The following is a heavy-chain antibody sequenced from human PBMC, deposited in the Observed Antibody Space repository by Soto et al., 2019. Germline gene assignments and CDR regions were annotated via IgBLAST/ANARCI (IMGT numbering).Heavy chain of an antibody. Sequence: GGSLRLSCPASGFTFSNYGMHWVRQAPGKGLEWVSYYGDSVKGRFSISRDNAKNSLYLQMNSLRAEDTAVYYCARDYYASGSHDHWGQGTLVTVSS. D-gene: IGHD3-10*01. CDR3: ARDYYASGSHDH. J-gene: IGHJ4*02. V-gene: IGHV3-48*04. CDR1: GFTFSNYG.